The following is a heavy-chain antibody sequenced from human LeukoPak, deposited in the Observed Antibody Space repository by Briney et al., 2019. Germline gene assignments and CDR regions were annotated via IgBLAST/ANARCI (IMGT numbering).Heavy chain of an antibody. J-gene: IGHJ3*02. Sequence: ASVKVSCKASGYTFTSYAISWVRQAPGQGLEWMGRIIPILGIANYAQKFQGRVTITADKSTSTAYMELSSLRSEDTAVYYCARGHSTDYGDSGAFDIWGQGTMVTVSS. CDR1: GYTFTSYA. CDR2: IIPILGIA. CDR3: ARGHSTDYGDSGAFDI. D-gene: IGHD4-17*01. V-gene: IGHV1-69*04.